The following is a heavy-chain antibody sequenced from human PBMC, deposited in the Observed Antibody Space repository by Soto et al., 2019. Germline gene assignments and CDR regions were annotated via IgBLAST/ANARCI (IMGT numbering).Heavy chain of an antibody. J-gene: IGHJ3*01. D-gene: IGHD3-22*01. CDR1: GGSISSGGYY. CDR3: ARDRGDSSGNYAFDL. V-gene: IGHV4-31*03. CDR2: IYYSGST. Sequence: QVQLQESGPGLVKPSQTLSLTCTVSGGSISSGGYYWSWIRQHPGKGLEWIGYIYYSGSTYYNPFLTIRVTRAVDTCKKQFALKLSSVTAADTAVYYCARDRGDSSGNYAFDLWGQGTMVTVSS.